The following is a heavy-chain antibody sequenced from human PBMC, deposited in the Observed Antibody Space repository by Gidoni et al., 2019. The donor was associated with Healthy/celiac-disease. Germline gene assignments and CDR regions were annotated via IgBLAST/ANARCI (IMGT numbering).Heavy chain of an antibody. CDR1: GGPISRGGYS. CDR3: AREPRVGGFDY. V-gene: IGHV4-30-2*01. D-gene: IGHD3-16*01. CDR2: IYHSGST. J-gene: IGHJ4*02. Sequence: QLQLQESGSGLVTPSQTLSLTSAVSGGPISRGGYSWSWIRQPTGKGLEWIGYIYHSGSTYYNPSLKSRVTISVDRSKNQFSLKLSSVTAADTAVYYCAREPRVGGFDYWGQGTLVTVSS.